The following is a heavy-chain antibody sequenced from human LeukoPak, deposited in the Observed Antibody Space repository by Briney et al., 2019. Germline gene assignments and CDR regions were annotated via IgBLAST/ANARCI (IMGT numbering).Heavy chain of an antibody. Sequence: ISWNSASIGYADSVKGRFTISRDNAKNSLYLQMNSLRAEDTAVYYCASGDIVVVPAAKNAFDIWGQGTMVTVSS. D-gene: IGHD2-2*01. CDR3: ASGDIVVVPAAKNAFDI. J-gene: IGHJ3*02. V-gene: IGHV3-9*01. CDR2: ISWNSASI.